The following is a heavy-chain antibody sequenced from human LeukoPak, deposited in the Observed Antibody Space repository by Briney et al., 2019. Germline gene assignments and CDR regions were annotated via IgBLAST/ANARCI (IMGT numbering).Heavy chain of an antibody. D-gene: IGHD5-24*01. Sequence: SETLSLTCTVSGGSITNYYWSWIRQPPGKGLEWIGEINHSGSTNYNPSLKSRVTISVDTSKNQFSLKVSSVIAADTAVYYCARHRRRDGYKIFDYWGQGTLDTVSS. CDR3: ARHRRRDGYKIFDY. J-gene: IGHJ4*02. V-gene: IGHV4-34*01. CDR1: GGSITNYY. CDR2: INHSGST.